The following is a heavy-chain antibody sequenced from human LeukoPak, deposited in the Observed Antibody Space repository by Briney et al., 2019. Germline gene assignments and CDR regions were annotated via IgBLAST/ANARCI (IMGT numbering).Heavy chain of an antibody. CDR2: INHSGST. V-gene: IGHV4-34*01. CDR3: ATSRNWYFDL. CDR1: GGSFSGYY. Sequence: SQTLSLTCAVYGGSFSGYYWSWIRQPPGKGLEWIGEINHSGSTNYNPSLKSRVTISVDTSKNQFSLKLSSVTAADTAVYYCATSRNWYFDLWGRGTLVTVSS. J-gene: IGHJ2*01.